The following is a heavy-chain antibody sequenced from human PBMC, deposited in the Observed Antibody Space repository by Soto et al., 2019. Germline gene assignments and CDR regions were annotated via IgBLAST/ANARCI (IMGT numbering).Heavy chain of an antibody. CDR2: INPNSGGT. Sequence: ASVKVSCKASGYTFTGYYMHWVRQAPGQGLEWMGWINPNSGGTNYAQKFQGRVTMTRDTSISTAYMELSRLRSDDTAVYYCARERAVAGTCLDYWGQGTLVTVSS. CDR1: GYTFTGYY. V-gene: IGHV1-2*02. D-gene: IGHD6-19*01. J-gene: IGHJ4*02. CDR3: ARERAVAGTCLDY.